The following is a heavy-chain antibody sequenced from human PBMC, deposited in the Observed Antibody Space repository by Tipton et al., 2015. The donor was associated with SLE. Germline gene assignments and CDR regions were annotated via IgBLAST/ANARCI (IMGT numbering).Heavy chain of an antibody. CDR3: VRQYGSGRSFDY. CDR2: IFPGDSDT. V-gene: IGHV5-51*03. Sequence: VQLVQSGAEAKKPGESLKISCKGSGYKFSNYWIVWLRQMPGKGLEWMGIIFPGDSDTRYIPSFQGQVTISADKFISTAYLQWSSLKASDTAIYYCVRQYGSGRSFDYWGQGTLVSVSS. CDR1: GYKFSNYW. J-gene: IGHJ4*02. D-gene: IGHD3-10*01.